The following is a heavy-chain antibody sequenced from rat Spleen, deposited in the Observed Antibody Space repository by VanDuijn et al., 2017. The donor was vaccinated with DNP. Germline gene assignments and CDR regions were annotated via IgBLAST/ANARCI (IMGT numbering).Heavy chain of an antibody. D-gene: IGHD4-3*01. Sequence: EVQLVESGGGLVQPGRSMKLSCAASGFTFSSFPMAWVRQAPTKGLAWVATISNCGGSTYYRDFVKGRFTISRDNAKSTLYLQMNSLRSEDTATYYCTRVGDGDFDYWGQGVMVTVSS. CDR2: ISNCGGST. V-gene: IGHV5-46*01. J-gene: IGHJ2*01. CDR3: TRVGDGDFDY. CDR1: GFTFSSFP.